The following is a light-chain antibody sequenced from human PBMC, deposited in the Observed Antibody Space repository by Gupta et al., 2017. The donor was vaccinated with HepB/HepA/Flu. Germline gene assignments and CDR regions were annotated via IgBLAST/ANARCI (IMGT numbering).Light chain of an antibody. CDR1: SSNIGAHYD. V-gene: IGLV1-40*01. Sequence: QSVLTQPPSVSGAPGQRVTLSCTGTSSNIGAHYDVHWYQRIPGTAPKLLISINNNRPSGVPDRFSASRSGTSASLAIAGRQAEDEADYYCQSYDTSLGGVVFGGGTKVTVL. CDR3: QSYDTSLGGVV. J-gene: IGLJ3*02. CDR2: INN.